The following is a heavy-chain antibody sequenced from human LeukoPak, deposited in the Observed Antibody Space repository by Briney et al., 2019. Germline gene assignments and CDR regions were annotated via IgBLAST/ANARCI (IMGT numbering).Heavy chain of an antibody. CDR1: GFAFSSYA. CDR3: ATTDRYCSGGSCYSGLFDY. V-gene: IGHV3-23*01. J-gene: IGHJ4*02. Sequence: GGSLRLSCAASGFAFSSYAMSWVRQAPGKGLEWVSAISGSGGSTYYADSVKGRFTISRDNSKNTLYLQMNSLRAEDTAVYYCATTDRYCSGGSCYSGLFDYWGQGTLVTVSS. D-gene: IGHD2-15*01. CDR2: ISGSGGST.